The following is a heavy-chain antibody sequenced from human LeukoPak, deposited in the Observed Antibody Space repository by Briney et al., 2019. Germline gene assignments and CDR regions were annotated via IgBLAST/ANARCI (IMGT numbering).Heavy chain of an antibody. Sequence: ASVKVSCKASGYTFTSYYMHWVRQAPGQGLERMGIINPSGGSTSYAQKFQGRVTMTRDMSTSTVYMELSSLRSEDTAVYYCASAPNLDTAMAYYFDYWGQGTLVTVSS. J-gene: IGHJ4*02. CDR1: GYTFTSYY. D-gene: IGHD5-18*01. CDR2: INPSGGST. V-gene: IGHV1-46*01. CDR3: ASAPNLDTAMAYYFDY.